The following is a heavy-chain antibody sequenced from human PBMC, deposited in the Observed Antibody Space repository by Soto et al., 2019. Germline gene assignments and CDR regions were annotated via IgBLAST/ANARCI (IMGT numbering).Heavy chain of an antibody. Sequence: QVQLVQSGAEVKKPGSSVKVSCKASGGTFSSYAISWVRQAPGQGLEWMGGIIRIFGTANYAQKFQGRVTITADESTSTAYMGLSSLRSEDTAVYYCARGSTLEMASYIPFDYWGQGTLVTVSS. D-gene: IGHD3-10*01. J-gene: IGHJ4*02. CDR2: IIRIFGTA. CDR1: GGTFSSYA. V-gene: IGHV1-69*01. CDR3: ARGSTLEMASYIPFDY.